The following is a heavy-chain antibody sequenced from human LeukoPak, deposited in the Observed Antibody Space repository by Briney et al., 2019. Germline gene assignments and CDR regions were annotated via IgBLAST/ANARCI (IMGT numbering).Heavy chain of an antibody. CDR1: GFPFSSYG. CDR2: VSHDGSNE. V-gene: IGHV3-30*18. J-gene: IGHJ4*02. Sequence: GGSLRLSCAASGFPFSSYGMHWVRQAPGKGLEWVAVVSHDGSNEYFVDSVKGRFTISRDNSKNTLYLQMNSLRAEDTAVYYCAKEGYYGSGSYPDHWGQGTLVTVSS. D-gene: IGHD3-10*01. CDR3: AKEGYYGSGSYPDH.